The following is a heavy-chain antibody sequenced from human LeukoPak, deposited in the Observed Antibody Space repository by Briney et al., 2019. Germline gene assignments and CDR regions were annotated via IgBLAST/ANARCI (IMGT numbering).Heavy chain of an antibody. V-gene: IGHV3-9*01. J-gene: IGHJ4*02. CDR1: GFTFDDYA. CDR3: AKSLNYDILTASFDS. D-gene: IGHD3-9*01. CDR2: ISWNSGNI. Sequence: PGGSLRLSCAASGFTFDDYAIHWVRHAPGKGLEWVSGISWNSGNIGYADSVKGRFTISRDSAKNSLYLQMNSLRAEDTALYYCAKSLNYDILTASFDSWGQGTLVTVSS.